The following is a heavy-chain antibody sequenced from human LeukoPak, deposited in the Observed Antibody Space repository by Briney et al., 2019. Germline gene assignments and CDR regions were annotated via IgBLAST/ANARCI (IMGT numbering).Heavy chain of an antibody. Sequence: GGSLRLSCAASGFTFSSYWMSWVRQAPGKGLEWVANIKQDGSEKYYVDSVKGRFTISRDNAKNSLYLQMNSLRAEDTAVYYCAREGMLRHYDCVYLDYWGQGTLVTVSS. D-gene: IGHD3-16*01. CDR2: IKQDGSEK. J-gene: IGHJ4*02. V-gene: IGHV3-7*01. CDR1: GFTFSSYW. CDR3: AREGMLRHYDCVYLDY.